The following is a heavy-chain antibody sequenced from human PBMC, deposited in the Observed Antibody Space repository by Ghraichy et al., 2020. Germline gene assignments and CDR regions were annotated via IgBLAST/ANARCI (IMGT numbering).Heavy chain of an antibody. CDR3: VKERTRGYTYGYVDFDF. V-gene: IGHV3-30*02. CDR1: GFTFTTHG. J-gene: IGHJ4*02. CDR2: IRYDGRTK. Sequence: GGSLRVSCAASGFTFTTHGMHWVRQAPGKGLEWVAFIRYDGRTKYYVDSVKGRFSISRDNSKNTVSLQMDSLRAEDTAVYYCVKERTRGYTYGYVDFDFWGQGTLVTVSS. D-gene: IGHD5-18*01.